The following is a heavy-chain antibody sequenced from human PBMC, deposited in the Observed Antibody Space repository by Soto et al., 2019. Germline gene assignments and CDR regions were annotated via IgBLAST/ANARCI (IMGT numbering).Heavy chain of an antibody. CDR2: IIPIFGTA. CDR1: GGTFSSYA. V-gene: IGHV1-69*06. CDR3: ASTRGFDWFRKYYFDY. D-gene: IGHD3-9*01. Sequence: ASVKVSCTASGGTFSSYAISWVRQAPGQGLEWMGGIIPIFGTANYAQKFQGRVTITADKSTSTAYMELSSLRSEDTAVYYCASTRGFDWFRKYYFDYWGQGTLVTVSS. J-gene: IGHJ4*02.